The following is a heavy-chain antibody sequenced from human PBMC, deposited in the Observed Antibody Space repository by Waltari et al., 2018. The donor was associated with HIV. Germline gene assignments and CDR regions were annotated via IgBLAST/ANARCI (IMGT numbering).Heavy chain of an antibody. CDR1: GGSISSSSYY. J-gene: IGHJ6*02. Sequence: QLQLQESGPGLVKPSETLSLTCTVSGGSISSSSYYWGWIRQPPGKGLKWIGSIYYSGSTYYNPSLKSRVTISVDTSKNQFSLKLSSVTAADTAVYYCAGGGATWAYYYGMDVWGQGTTVTVSS. V-gene: IGHV4-39*01. CDR2: IYYSGST. CDR3: AGGGATWAYYYGMDV. D-gene: IGHD1-26*01.